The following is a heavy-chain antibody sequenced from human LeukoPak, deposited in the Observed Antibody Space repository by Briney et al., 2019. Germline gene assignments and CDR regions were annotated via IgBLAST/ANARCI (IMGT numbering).Heavy chain of an antibody. V-gene: IGHV1-18*01. Sequence: ASVKVSCKASGYTFTSYGLSWVRQAPGQGLEWMGWISAYDGNTNYAQKLQGRVTMTTDTSTSAAYMELRSLRSDDTAVYYCARGEYNIVVVPAATSYYYYYYGMDVWGQGTTVTVSS. CDR3: ARGEYNIVVVPAATSYYYYYYGMDV. CDR1: GYTFTSYG. D-gene: IGHD2-2*01. CDR2: ISAYDGNT. J-gene: IGHJ6*02.